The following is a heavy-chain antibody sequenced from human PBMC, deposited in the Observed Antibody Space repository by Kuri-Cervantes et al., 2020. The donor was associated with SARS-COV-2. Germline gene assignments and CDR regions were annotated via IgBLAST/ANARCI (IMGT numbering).Heavy chain of an antibody. V-gene: IGHV1-8*03. CDR3: ARDFSGGQLLSGWSRQTYYYYYYMDV. J-gene: IGHJ6*03. CDR1: GYTFTNYD. D-gene: IGHD2-2*01. CDR2: MNPNSGNT. Sequence: ASVKVSCKASGYTFTNYDINWVRQATGQGLEWMGWMNPNSGNTGYAQKFQGRVTITRNTSMSTAYMELSSLRSEDTAVYYCARDFSGGQLLSGWSRQTYYYYYYMDVWGKGTTVTVSS.